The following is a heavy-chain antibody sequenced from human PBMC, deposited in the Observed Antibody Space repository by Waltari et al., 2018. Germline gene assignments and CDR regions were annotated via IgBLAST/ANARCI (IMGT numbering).Heavy chain of an antibody. CDR1: GYTFTGYY. J-gene: IGHJ4*02. CDR3: ARDGPGAGNDDFDY. V-gene: IGHV1-2*02. D-gene: IGHD3-10*01. CDR2: FSPNKGDN. Sequence: VQLAQSGAEEKKPGASVTVSCKASGYTFTGYYIHWVRQAPGQGLEWMGGFSPNKGDNKYAQKFQGRVTMTRDTSINTAYMELSSLTSDDTAVYYCARDGPGAGNDDFDYWGQGTLVSVSS.